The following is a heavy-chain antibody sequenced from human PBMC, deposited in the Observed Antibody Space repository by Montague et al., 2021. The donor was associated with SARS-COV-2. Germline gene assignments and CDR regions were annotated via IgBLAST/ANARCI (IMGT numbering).Heavy chain of an antibody. CDR2: IYHSGST. Sequence: SETLSLTCAVYGLSFSGYYWSWIRQPPGKGLEWIGEIYHSGSTNYNPSLKSRVTISVDTSKNQFSLRLSSVTAADTAVYYCAREPQVGGMDYWGQGTLVTVSS. CDR1: GLSFSGYY. J-gene: IGHJ4*02. D-gene: IGHD1-26*01. V-gene: IGHV4-34*01. CDR3: AREPQVGGMDY.